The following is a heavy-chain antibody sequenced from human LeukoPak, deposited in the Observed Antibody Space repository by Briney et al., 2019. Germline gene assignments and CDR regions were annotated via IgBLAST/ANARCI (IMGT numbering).Heavy chain of an antibody. CDR3: ARVAMVRGLATTQYYYYYMDV. Sequence: PSETLSLTCTVSGGSISSYYWSWIRQPPGKGLEWIGYIYYSGSTNYNPSLKSRVTISVDTSKNQFSLKLSSATAADTAVYYCARVAMVRGLATTQYYYYYMDVWGKGTTVTVSS. D-gene: IGHD3-10*01. CDR2: IYYSGST. V-gene: IGHV4-59*01. CDR1: GGSISSYY. J-gene: IGHJ6*03.